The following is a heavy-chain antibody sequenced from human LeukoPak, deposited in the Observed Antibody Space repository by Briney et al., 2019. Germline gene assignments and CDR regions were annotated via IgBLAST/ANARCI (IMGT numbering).Heavy chain of an antibody. V-gene: IGHV1-2*02. CDR1: GYTFTDYY. CDR3: ARRADRGGKYYGMDV. Sequence: ASVTLSCKASGYTFTDYYIHWVRQAPGQGLEWMAWINSNSGGTNYAQQFQGRLTFTRDTSMSTAYVELSRLTSDDTAVYYCARRADRGGKYYGMDVWGQGATVTVS. CDR2: INSNSGGT. D-gene: IGHD3-16*01. J-gene: IGHJ6*02.